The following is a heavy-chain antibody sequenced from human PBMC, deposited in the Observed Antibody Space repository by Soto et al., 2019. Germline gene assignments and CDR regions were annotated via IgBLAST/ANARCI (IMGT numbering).Heavy chain of an antibody. V-gene: IGHV1-24*01. CDR3: ATAGHTIFGVVTYLYYFDY. J-gene: IGHJ4*02. D-gene: IGHD3-3*01. CDR1: GYTLTELS. Sequence: ASVKVSCKVSGYTLTELSMHWVRQAPGKGLEWMGGFDPEDGETIYAQKFQGRVTMTEDTSTDTAYMELSSLRSEDTAVYYCATAGHTIFGVVTYLYYFDYWGQGTLVTVSS. CDR2: FDPEDGET.